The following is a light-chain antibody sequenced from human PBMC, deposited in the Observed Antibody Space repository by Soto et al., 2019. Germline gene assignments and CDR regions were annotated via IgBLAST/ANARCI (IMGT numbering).Light chain of an antibody. V-gene: IGKV3-15*01. CDR1: QGVGSN. CDR2: GAS. Sequence: EIVMTQSPATLSVSPGEGVTLSCRASQGVGSNFAWYQQKPGQSPRLLIYGASTRATGVPARFSGSGSGTEFTRTISGLQFEDFAVYYCQQYTKWWTFGQGTKVEIK. J-gene: IGKJ1*01. CDR3: QQYTKWWT.